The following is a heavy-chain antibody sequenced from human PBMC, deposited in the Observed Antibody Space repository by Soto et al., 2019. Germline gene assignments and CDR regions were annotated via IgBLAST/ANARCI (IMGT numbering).Heavy chain of an antibody. CDR2: IYPGNSDT. CDR1: GYIFTNFW. J-gene: IGHJ4*02. Sequence: WESLKISCSGSGYIFTNFWIGWLRQMPGKGLEWLWIIYPGNSDTRYIPSFEGQVTFSADKSISTSYLQWSSLKASDTAMYYCARGDVGYTFDFWGQGPTVTVYS. D-gene: IGHD6-25*01. CDR3: ARGDVGYTFDF. V-gene: IGHV5-51*01.